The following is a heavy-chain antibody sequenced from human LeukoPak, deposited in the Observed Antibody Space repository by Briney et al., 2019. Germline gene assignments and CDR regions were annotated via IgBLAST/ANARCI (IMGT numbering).Heavy chain of an antibody. J-gene: IGHJ4*02. V-gene: IGHV3-33*01. CDR2: IWYDGSNK. D-gene: IGHD5-24*01. Sequence: GGSLRLSCAASGFTFSSYGMHWVRQAPGKGLEWVAVIWYDGSNKYYADSVKGRFTISRDNSKNTLYLQMNSLRAEDTAAYYCARRGDGYNYYFDYWGQGTLVTVSS. CDR3: ARRGDGYNYYFDY. CDR1: GFTFSSYG.